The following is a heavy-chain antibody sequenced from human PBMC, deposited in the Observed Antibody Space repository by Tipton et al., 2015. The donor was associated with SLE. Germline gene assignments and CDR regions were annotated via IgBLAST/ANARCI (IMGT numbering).Heavy chain of an antibody. Sequence: TLSLTCTVFGASISDDYWGWIRQPPGKGLEWIGGIYYSGSPYFNPSLKSRVTISVDTSKNQVSLKLNSVTAADTAVYYCARGKTRVEYWGQGTLVTVSS. J-gene: IGHJ4*02. D-gene: IGHD1-14*01. V-gene: IGHV4-39*01. CDR3: ARGKTRVEY. CDR1: GASISDDY. CDR2: IYYSGSP.